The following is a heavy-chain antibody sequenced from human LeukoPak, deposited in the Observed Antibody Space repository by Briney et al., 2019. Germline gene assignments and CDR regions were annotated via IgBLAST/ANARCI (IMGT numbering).Heavy chain of an antibody. CDR2: IYYSGST. V-gene: IGHV4-59*12. J-gene: IGHJ5*02. Sequence: SETLSLTCTVSGGSISGYYWSWIRQPPGKGLEWIGFIYYSGSTKYNPSLKSRVTISVDTSKNQFSLKLTSVTAADTAVYYCARDDFVDIAMVRLYHWGQGTLVTVSS. CDR1: GGSISGYY. CDR3: ARDDFVDIAMVRLYH. D-gene: IGHD5-18*01.